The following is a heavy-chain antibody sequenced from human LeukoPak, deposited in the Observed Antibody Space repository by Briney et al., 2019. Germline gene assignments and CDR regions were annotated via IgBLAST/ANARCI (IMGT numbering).Heavy chain of an antibody. D-gene: IGHD3-22*01. CDR2: IYYSGST. Sequence: PSETLSLTCTVSGGSVSSYYWSWIRQPPGKGLEWIGYIYYSGSTNYNPSLESRVTISVDTSKNQFSLKLSSVTAADTAVYYCARDSGSRWFDPWGQGTLVTVSS. CDR1: GGSVSSYY. CDR3: ARDSGSRWFDP. V-gene: IGHV4-59*02. J-gene: IGHJ5*02.